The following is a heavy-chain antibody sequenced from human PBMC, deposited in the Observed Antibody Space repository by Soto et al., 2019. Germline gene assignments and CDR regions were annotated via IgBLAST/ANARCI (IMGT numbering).Heavy chain of an antibody. V-gene: IGHV3-33*01. CDR3: ARRRGTAMVFYYYYGMDV. CDR1: GFTFSSYG. Sequence: GGSLRLSCAASGFTFSSYGMHWIRQAPGKGLEWVAVIWYDGSNKYHADSVKGRFTISRDNSKNTLYLQMNSLRAEDTAVYYCARRRGTAMVFYYYYGMDVWGQGTTVTVSS. J-gene: IGHJ6*02. CDR2: IWYDGSNK. D-gene: IGHD5-18*01.